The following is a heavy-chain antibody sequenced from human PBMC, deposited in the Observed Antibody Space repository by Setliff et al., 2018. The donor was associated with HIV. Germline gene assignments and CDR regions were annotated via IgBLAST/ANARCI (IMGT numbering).Heavy chain of an antibody. J-gene: IGHJ5*02. Sequence: GGSLRLSCGASGFTFSGFAMNWVRHAPGKGLEWVSAVSGGGTATEYAGSVQGRFTISRDNSKNALYLEMNNLRAEDTAIYYCAKDYTPTFWEYNWFDVWGQGTLVTVSS. V-gene: IGHV3-23*01. D-gene: IGHD3-3*01. CDR3: AKDYTPTFWEYNWFDV. CDR1: GFTFSGFA. CDR2: VSGGGTAT.